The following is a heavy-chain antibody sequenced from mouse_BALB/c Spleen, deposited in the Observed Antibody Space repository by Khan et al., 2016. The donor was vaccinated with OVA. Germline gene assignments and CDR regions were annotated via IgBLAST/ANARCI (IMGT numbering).Heavy chain of an antibody. CDR1: GYTFTSYW. Sequence: QVQLQQPGAELVRPGASVKLSCKASGYTFTSYWMNWVKQRPGQGLEWIGMIDPSDSETHYNQMFKDKATLTVDKSSSTAYMQLSSLTSEDAAVYYCTRREKYGYDPSWFAYWGQGTLVTVSA. CDR3: TRREKYGYDPSWFAY. D-gene: IGHD2-2*01. J-gene: IGHJ3*01. V-gene: IGHV1-61*01. CDR2: IDPSDSET.